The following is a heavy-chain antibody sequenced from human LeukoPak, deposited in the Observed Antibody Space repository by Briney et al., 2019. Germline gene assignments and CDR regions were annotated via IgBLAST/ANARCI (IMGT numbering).Heavy chain of an antibody. J-gene: IGHJ5*02. V-gene: IGHV3-30-3*01. Sequence: GGSLRLSCAASGFTFSSYAMHWVRQAPGKGLEWVAVISYDGSNKYYADSVKGRFTISRDNSKNTLYLQMNSLRAEDTAVYYCAKRYSSGSYYDDNWFDPWGQGTLVTVSS. CDR2: ISYDGSNK. CDR3: AKRYSSGSYYDDNWFDP. D-gene: IGHD3-10*01. CDR1: GFTFSSYA.